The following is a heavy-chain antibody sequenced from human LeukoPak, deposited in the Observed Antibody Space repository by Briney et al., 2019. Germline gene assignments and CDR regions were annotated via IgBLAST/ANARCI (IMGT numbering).Heavy chain of an antibody. CDR2: ISYDGSNK. D-gene: IGHD1-26*01. CDR1: GFTFSSYV. J-gene: IGHJ6*03. V-gene: IGHV3-30*18. CDR3: AKDLATKNYYYYYMDV. Sequence: GRSLRLSCAASGFTFSSYVMHWVRQAPGKGLEWVAVISYDGSNKYYADSVKGRFTISRDNSKNTLYLQMNSLRAEDTAVYYCAKDLATKNYYYYYMDVWGKGTTVTVSS.